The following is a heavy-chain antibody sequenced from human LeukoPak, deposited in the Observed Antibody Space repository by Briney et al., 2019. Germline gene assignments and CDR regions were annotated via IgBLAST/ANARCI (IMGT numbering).Heavy chain of an antibody. CDR1: GFTFSDAW. Sequence: PGGSLRLSCAASGFTFSDAWMSWVRQAPGKGLGWVGRIKRKIDGGGTADYAALVKGRFTISRDDSKNTLFLQMNSLETEDTGVYYCTDDLHYFASDWGQGTLVTVSS. CDR2: IKRKIDGGGTA. D-gene: IGHD3-10*01. J-gene: IGHJ4*02. V-gene: IGHV3-15*01. CDR3: TDDLHYFASD.